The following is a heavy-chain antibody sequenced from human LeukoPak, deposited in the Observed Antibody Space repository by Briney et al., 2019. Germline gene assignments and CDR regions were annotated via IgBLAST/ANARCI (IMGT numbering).Heavy chain of an antibody. Sequence: ASVKVSCKASGYTFTGYYMHWVRQAPGQGLEWMGWINPNSGGTNYAQKFQGRVAMTRDTSISTAYMDLDRLTSDDTAVYYCARDLGRIGVTGTRGFDSWGQGTLVTVSS. CDR2: INPNSGGT. CDR1: GYTFTGYY. D-gene: IGHD6-19*01. CDR3: ARDLGRIGVTGTRGFDS. V-gene: IGHV1-2*02. J-gene: IGHJ4*02.